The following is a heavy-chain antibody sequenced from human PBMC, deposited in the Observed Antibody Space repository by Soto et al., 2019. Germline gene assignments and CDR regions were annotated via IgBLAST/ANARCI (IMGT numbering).Heavy chain of an antibody. Sequence: LGESLKISCKGSGYSFTSYWIGWVRQMPGKGLEWMGIIYPGDSDTRYSPSFQGQVTISADKSISTAYLQWSSLKASDTAMYYCARHFLTYYYDSSGYEDAFDIWGQGTMVTVSS. CDR2: IYPGDSDT. CDR1: GYSFTSYW. CDR3: ARHFLTYYYDSSGYEDAFDI. V-gene: IGHV5-51*01. D-gene: IGHD3-22*01. J-gene: IGHJ3*02.